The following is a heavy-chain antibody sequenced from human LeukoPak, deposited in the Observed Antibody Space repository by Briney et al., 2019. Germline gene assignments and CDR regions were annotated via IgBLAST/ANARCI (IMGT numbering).Heavy chain of an antibody. CDR2: IKRDGSVE. CDR3: AKHMRGYSYGYFDY. J-gene: IGHJ4*02. D-gene: IGHD5-18*01. CDR1: GFTFSTFW. V-gene: IGHV3-7*03. Sequence: PGGSLRLSCAASGFTFSTFWMTWVRQAPGKGLEWVANIKRDGSVEYYVDSVKGRFTISRDNTKNSLYLQMNSLRAEDTAVYYCAKHMRGYSYGYFDYWGQGTLVTVSS.